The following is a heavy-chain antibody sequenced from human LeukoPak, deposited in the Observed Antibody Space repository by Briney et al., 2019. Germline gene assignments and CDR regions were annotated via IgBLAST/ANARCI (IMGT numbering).Heavy chain of an antibody. CDR2: ISGSGGST. CDR1: GFTFSSYA. Sequence: GGSLRLSCAASGFTFSSYAMSWVRQAPGKGLEWVSAISGSGGSTYYADSVKGRFTIPRDNSKNTLYLQMNSLRAEDTAVYYCARASVRVGPEDYWGQGTLVTVSS. V-gene: IGHV3-23*01. CDR3: ARASVRVGPEDY. J-gene: IGHJ4*02. D-gene: IGHD1-26*01.